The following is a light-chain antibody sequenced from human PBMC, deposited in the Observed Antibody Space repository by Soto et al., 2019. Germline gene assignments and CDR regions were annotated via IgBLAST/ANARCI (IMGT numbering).Light chain of an antibody. CDR1: QTVRNNY. J-gene: IGKJ4*02. CDR3: QQFNIYTLT. CDR2: DAS. Sequence: EFVLTQSPGTLSLSPGERATLSCRASQTVRNNYLDWYQQKPGQAPRLLIYDASSRATAIPDRFSGGGSGTDFTLTISRLEPEDFAAYYCQQFNIYTLTFGGGTKVDIK. V-gene: IGKV3-20*01.